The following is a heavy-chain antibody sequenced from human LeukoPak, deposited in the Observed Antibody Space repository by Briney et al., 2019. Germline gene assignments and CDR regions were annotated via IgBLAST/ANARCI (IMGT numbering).Heavy chain of an antibody. J-gene: IGHJ4*02. CDR2: IKQDGSEK. CDR3: ARIAHYYGSGSYYKRYFDY. V-gene: IGHV3-7*01. CDR1: GFTFSSYW. Sequence: GGSLRLSCAASGFTFSSYWMSWVRQDPGEGLEWVANIKQDGSEKYYVDSVKGRFTISRDNAKNSLYLQMNSLRAEDTAVYYCARIAHYYGSGSYYKRYFDYWGQGTLVTVSS. D-gene: IGHD3-10*01.